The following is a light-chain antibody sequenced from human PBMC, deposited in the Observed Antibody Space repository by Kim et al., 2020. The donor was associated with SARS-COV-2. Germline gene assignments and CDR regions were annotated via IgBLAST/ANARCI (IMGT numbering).Light chain of an antibody. CDR1: QSVSSI. CDR3: QQYNNWPPST. CDR2: VAS. Sequence: VPSGESATISCRASQSVSSILAWYQQKPGQAPRLLIYVASTRSTGIPARFSGSGSGTEFTLTISSLQSEDFAVYYCQQYNNWPPSTFGQGTKLEI. V-gene: IGKV3-15*01. J-gene: IGKJ2*02.